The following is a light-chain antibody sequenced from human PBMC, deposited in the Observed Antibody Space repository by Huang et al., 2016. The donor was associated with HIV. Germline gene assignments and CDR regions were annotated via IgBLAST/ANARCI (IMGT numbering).Light chain of an antibody. Sequence: IILTQSPATLSVSPGEGATLSCRASRSIGTNLACYQHGPGQAPSLPVYGASTRAPGVPVRVSGSGSGTQFNLTLSSLQSEDCGTYYWQHYSNWPPLTFGGGTKVDI. CDR2: GAS. V-gene: IGKV3-15*01. CDR3: QHYSNWPPLT. J-gene: IGKJ4*01. CDR1: RSIGTN.